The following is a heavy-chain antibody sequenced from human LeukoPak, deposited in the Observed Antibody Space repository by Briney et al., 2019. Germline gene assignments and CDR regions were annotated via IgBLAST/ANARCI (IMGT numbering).Heavy chain of an antibody. J-gene: IGHJ4*02. V-gene: IGHV3-23*01. Sequence: GRSLRLSCAASGFTFDDYAMHWVRQAPGKGLEWVSAISGSGGSTYYADSVKGRFTISRDNSKNTLYLQMNSLRAEDTAVYYCAGGLAGVFDYWGQGTLVTVSS. CDR3: AGGLAGVFDY. D-gene: IGHD6-19*01. CDR1: GFTFDDYA. CDR2: ISGSGGST.